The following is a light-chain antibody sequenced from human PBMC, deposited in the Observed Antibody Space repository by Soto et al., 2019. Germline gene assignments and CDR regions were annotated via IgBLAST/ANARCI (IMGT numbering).Light chain of an antibody. CDR2: EGS. V-gene: IGLV2-23*03. CDR1: SSDVGSYNL. CDR3: CSYAGSSTFPYV. J-gene: IGLJ1*01. Sequence: QSVLTQPASVSGSPGQSITISCTGTSSDVGSYNLVSWYQQHPGKAPKLMIYEGSKRPSGVSNRFSGSKSGNTASLTISGLQAEDEADYYCCSYAGSSTFPYVFGTGTTLTVL.